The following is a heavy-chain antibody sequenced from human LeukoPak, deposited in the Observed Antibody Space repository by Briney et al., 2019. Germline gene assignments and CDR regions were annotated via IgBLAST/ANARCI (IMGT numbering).Heavy chain of an antibody. CDR3: AIMYSGVRGDFDY. Sequence: GGSLRLSCAASGFTVSSNYMSWVRQAPGKGLEWVSVIYSGGSTYYADSVKGRFTISRHNSKNTLYLQMNSLRAEDTAVYYCAIMYSGVRGDFDYWGQGTLVTVSS. CDR1: GFTVSSNY. J-gene: IGHJ4*02. CDR2: IYSGGST. V-gene: IGHV3-53*01. D-gene: IGHD1-26*01.